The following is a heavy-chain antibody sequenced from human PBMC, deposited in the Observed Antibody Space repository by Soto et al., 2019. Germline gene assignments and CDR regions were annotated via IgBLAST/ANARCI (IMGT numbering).Heavy chain of an antibody. J-gene: IGHJ4*02. CDR3: ARGVQLWLRPFDY. V-gene: IGHV3-7*05. CDR1: GFTFSSYW. CDR2: IKQDGSEK. Sequence: EVQLVESGGGLVQPGGSLRLSCAASGFTFSSYWMSWVRQAPGKGLEWVANIKQDGSEKYYVDSVKGRFTISRDKAKNSLYLQMNSLRAEDTAVYYCARGVQLWLRPFDYWGQGTLVTVSS. D-gene: IGHD5-18*01.